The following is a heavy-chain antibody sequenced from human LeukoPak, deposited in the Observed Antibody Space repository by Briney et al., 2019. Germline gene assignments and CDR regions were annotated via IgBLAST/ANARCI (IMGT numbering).Heavy chain of an antibody. CDR2: XSGSGGST. D-gene: IGHD6-13*01. CDR1: GFTFSSYA. V-gene: IGHV3-23*01. J-gene: IGHJ4*02. CDR3: AKGFSSSWYNPYYFDY. Sequence: GGSLRLSCAASGFTFSSYAMSWVRQAPGRGLEWVXXXSGSGGSTYYADSVKGRFTISRDNSKNTLYLQMNSLRAEDTAVYYCAKGFSSSWYNPYYFDYWGQGTLVTVSS.